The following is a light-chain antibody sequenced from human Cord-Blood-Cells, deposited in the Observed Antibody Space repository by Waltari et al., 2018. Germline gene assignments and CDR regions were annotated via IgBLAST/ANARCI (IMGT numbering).Light chain of an antibody. CDR3: QQYYSTPLT. J-gene: IGKJ4*01. Sequence: DIVMTQSPYSLAVSLGERVTINCKSSQSVLYSSNNKNYLAWYQQKPGQPPKLLIYWASTRESGVPDRFSGSGSGTDFTLTISSLQAEDVAVYYCQQYYSTPLTFGGGTKVEIK. V-gene: IGKV4-1*01. CDR1: QSVLYSSNNKNY. CDR2: WAS.